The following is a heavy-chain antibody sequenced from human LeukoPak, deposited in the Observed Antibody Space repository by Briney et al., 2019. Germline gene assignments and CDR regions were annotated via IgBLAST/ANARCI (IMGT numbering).Heavy chain of an antibody. Sequence: SETLXXXXXVXXYSISSGYXWGWIRQPPGKGLEWIGSIYHSGSTYYNPSLKRRVTISVDTSKKQFFLKLRSVTAADTAVYYCASPSETGDPGYFDYWGQGTLVTVSS. CDR1: XYSISSGYX. D-gene: IGHD7-27*01. CDR3: ASPSETGDPGYFDY. V-gene: IGHV4-38-2*01. J-gene: IGHJ4*02. CDR2: IYHSGST.